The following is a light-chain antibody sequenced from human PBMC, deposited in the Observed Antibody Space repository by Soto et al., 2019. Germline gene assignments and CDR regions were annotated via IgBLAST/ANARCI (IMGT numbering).Light chain of an antibody. Sequence: IVLAQCPGTLCLSTGERATLSWRASQSVSSNLAWYQQKPGQAPRLLIYGASSRATGIPARFSGSGSGTDFTLTISSLEPEDFAVYYCQQRSHWPRTFGQGTKVDIK. CDR3: QQRSHWPRT. V-gene: IGKV3-11*01. J-gene: IGKJ1*01. CDR1: QSVSSN. CDR2: GAS.